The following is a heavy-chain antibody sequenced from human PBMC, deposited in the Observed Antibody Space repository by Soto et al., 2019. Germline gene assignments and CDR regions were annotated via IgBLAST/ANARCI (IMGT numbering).Heavy chain of an antibody. CDR2: ISDSGGRT. V-gene: IGHV3-23*01. Sequence: HPGGSLRLSCAASGFTFSSYAMDWVRQAPGKGLEWVSSISDSGGRTSYTDSVKGRFTISRDNSKNTLYLQMNSLRAEDTALYYCAKEGDRAMAAPYYFDYWGQGTLVTVSS. CDR1: GFTFSSYA. D-gene: IGHD5-18*01. J-gene: IGHJ4*02. CDR3: AKEGDRAMAAPYYFDY.